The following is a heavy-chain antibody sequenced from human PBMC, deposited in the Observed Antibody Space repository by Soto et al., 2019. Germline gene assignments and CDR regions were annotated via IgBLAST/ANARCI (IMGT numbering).Heavy chain of an antibody. CDR3: ARDNRPSGDSNFNP. D-gene: IGHD4-17*01. V-gene: IGHV3-21*01. J-gene: IGHJ5*02. CDR1: GFTFRSYS. CDR2: ISSSSSYI. Sequence: GGSLRLSCAASGFTFRSYSMNWVRQAPGKGLEWVSSISSSSSYIYYADSVKGRFTISRDNAKNSLYLQMNSLRAEDTAVYYCARDNRPSGDSNFNPWGQGTLVTVSS.